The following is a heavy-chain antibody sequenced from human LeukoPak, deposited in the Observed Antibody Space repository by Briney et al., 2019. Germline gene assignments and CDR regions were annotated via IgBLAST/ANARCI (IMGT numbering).Heavy chain of an antibody. J-gene: IGHJ6*03. V-gene: IGHV3-48*01. CDR2: ISSTPSNT. D-gene: IGHD1-7*01. CDR1: ELTSIYYS. Sequence: PGGSLRLSCVASELTSIYYSRHWVRKAPGRGRGGVSYISSTPSNTQYADSVKGRFTISRDNAKNSLYLQMNSLRVEDTAVYYCARRNLGGIYYYMDVWGKGTTVTVSS. CDR3: ARRNLGGIYYYMDV.